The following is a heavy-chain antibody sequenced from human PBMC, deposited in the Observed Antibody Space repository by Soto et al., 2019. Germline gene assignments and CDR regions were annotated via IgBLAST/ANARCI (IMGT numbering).Heavy chain of an antibody. J-gene: IGHJ3*02. CDR2: MYYSGST. Sequence: ETLSLTCTVSGGSISGSYWSWIRQPPGKGLEWIGYMYYSGSTNYNPSLKSRVTISVDTSKNQFSLKVSSVTAADTAMYYCAXNGYNGVTNDAFDIWGQGTMVTVS. D-gene: IGHD5-18*01. CDR1: GGSISGSY. CDR3: AXNGYNGVTNDAFDI. V-gene: IGHV4-59*01.